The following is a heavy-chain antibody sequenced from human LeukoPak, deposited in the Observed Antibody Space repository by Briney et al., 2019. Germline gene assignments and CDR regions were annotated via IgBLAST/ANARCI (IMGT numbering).Heavy chain of an antibody. Sequence: PGGSLRLSCGGAGFNFKNYGIHWVRQAPGKGLEWVSSISSTSSYIYYADSVKGRFTISRDNAKNSLYLQMNSLRAEDTAVYYCARDRYWGQGTLVTVSS. CDR3: ARDRY. V-gene: IGHV3-21*01. CDR2: ISSTSSYI. J-gene: IGHJ4*02. CDR1: GFNFKNYG.